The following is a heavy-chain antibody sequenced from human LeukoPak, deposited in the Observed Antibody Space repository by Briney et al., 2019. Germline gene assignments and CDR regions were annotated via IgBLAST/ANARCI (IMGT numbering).Heavy chain of an antibody. CDR1: GFNFSSYW. J-gene: IGHJ4*02. CDR2: IKSKTDGGTT. Sequence: GGSLRLSCAASGFNFSSYWMHWVRQAPGKGLEWVGRIKSKTDGGTTDYAAPVKGRFTISRDDSKNTLYLQMNSLKTEDTAVYCCTTDVITFGGVISNFDYWGQGTLVTVSS. CDR3: TTDVITFGGVISNFDY. V-gene: IGHV3-15*01. D-gene: IGHD3-16*02.